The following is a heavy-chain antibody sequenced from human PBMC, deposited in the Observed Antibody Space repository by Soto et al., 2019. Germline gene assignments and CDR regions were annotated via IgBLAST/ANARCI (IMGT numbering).Heavy chain of an antibody. D-gene: IGHD1-1*01. CDR2: IDYSGTA. CDR3: ARGTKVASFDN. CDR1: GGSISSGGYY. Sequence: QVQLQESGPGLGKPSQTLSLTCTVSGGSISSGGYYWSWIRQRPGKGLEWIGYIDYSGTAYYNPSLKSRVTISGDTSNKHFSPNLSSVTAADTVVYYCARGTKVASFDNWGPCTLVTVSS. V-gene: IGHV4-31*03. J-gene: IGHJ4*02.